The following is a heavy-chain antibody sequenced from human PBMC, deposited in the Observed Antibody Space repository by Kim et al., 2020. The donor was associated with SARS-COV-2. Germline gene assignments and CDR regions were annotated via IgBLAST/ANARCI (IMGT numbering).Heavy chain of an antibody. CDR1: GYTFTTYA. Sequence: ASVKVSCKASGYTFTTYAMHWVRQAPGQRPAWMGWINCGTGNTKYSQRFQDRITITRDTSASSAYMELRSLRSEDTGVYYCPREGGLSGRTQDGMDVWGQGTTVTVSS. D-gene: IGHD3-10*01. CDR3: PREGGLSGRTQDGMDV. CDR2: INCGTGNT. V-gene: IGHV1-3*01. J-gene: IGHJ6*02.